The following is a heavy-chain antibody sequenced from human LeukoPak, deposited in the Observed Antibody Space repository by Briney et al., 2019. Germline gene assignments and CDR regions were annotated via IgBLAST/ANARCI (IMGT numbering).Heavy chain of an antibody. Sequence: SETLSLTCAVYGGSFSGYYWSWIRQPPGKGLEWIGEINHSGSTNYNPSLKSRVTISVDTSKNQFSLKLSSVTAADTAVYYCARGLGLRYSYGPHFRPWGQGTLVTVSS. D-gene: IGHD5-18*01. V-gene: IGHV4-34*01. CDR3: ARGLGLRYSYGPHFRP. CDR1: GGSFSGYY. J-gene: IGHJ5*02. CDR2: INHSGST.